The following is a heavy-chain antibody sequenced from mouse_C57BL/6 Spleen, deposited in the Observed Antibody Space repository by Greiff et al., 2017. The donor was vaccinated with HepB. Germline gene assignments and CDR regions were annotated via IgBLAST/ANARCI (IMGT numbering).Heavy chain of an antibody. Sequence: DVHLVESGGGLVKPGGSLKLSCAASGLTFSSYAMSWVRQTPEKRLEWVATISDGGSYTYYPDNVKGRFTISRDNAKNNLYLQMSHLKSEDTAMYYCARDLDGYYGYFDVWGTGTTVTVSS. V-gene: IGHV5-4*01. CDR3: ARDLDGYYGYFDV. CDR2: ISDGGSYT. CDR1: GLTFSSYA. D-gene: IGHD2-3*01. J-gene: IGHJ1*03.